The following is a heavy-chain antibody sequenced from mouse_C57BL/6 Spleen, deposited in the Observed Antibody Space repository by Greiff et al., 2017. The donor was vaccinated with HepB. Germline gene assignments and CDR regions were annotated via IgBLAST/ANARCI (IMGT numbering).Heavy chain of an antibody. J-gene: IGHJ4*01. V-gene: IGHV1-82*01. Sequence: QVQLQQSGPELVKPGASVKISCKASGYAFSSSWMNWVKQRPGKGLEWIGRIYPGDGDTNYNGKFKGKATLTADKSSSTAYMQRSSLTSEDSAVYFCARGYDYDYAMDYWGQGTSVTVSS. CDR1: GYAFSSSW. D-gene: IGHD2-4*01. CDR3: ARGYDYDYAMDY. CDR2: IYPGDGDT.